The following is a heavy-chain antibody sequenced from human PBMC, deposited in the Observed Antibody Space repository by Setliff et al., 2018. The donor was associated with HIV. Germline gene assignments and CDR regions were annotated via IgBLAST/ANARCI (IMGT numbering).Heavy chain of an antibody. Sequence: ASVKVSCKASGYTFTSYDINWVRQATGQGLEWMGWMNPNSGNTGYAQKFQGRVTMTRNTSISTAYMELSSLRSDDTAVYYCARGRATYHASDIWGQGTMVTVS. CDR2: MNPNSGNT. CDR1: GYTFTSYD. J-gene: IGHJ3*02. V-gene: IGHV1-8*02. CDR3: ARGRATYHASDI.